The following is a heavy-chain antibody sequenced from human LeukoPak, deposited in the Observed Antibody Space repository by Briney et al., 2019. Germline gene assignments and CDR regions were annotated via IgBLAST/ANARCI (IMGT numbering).Heavy chain of an antibody. Sequence: MPGGSLRLSCAASGFTFSSYSMNWVRQAPGKGLEWVSSISSSSYIYYADSVKGRFTISRDNSKNTLYLQMNSLRAEDTAVYYCARDNPDSGSYQITLGYWGQGTLVTVSS. CDR2: ISSSSYI. CDR3: ARDNPDSGSYQITLGY. D-gene: IGHD1-26*01. CDR1: GFTFSSYS. J-gene: IGHJ4*02. V-gene: IGHV3-21*01.